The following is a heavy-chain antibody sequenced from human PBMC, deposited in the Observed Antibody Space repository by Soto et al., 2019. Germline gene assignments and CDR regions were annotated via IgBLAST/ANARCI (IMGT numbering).Heavy chain of an antibody. J-gene: IGHJ4*02. CDR2: IYGDDEK. CDR1: GFSLRNTEMA. CDR3: FQLCTGDCSFDFDS. Sequence: QITLKESGPTLVKPTQTLTLTCSFSGFSLRNTEMAVGWIRQPPGMALEWLTLIYGDDEKRYNPSLKSRITITKDTPKNQVVLTMTNMDTVDTGTYYCFQLCTGDCSFDFDSWGQGTLVTVSS. D-gene: IGHD2-21*02. V-gene: IGHV2-5*02.